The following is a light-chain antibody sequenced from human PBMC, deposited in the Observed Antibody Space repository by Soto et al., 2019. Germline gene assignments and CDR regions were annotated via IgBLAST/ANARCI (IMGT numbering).Light chain of an antibody. J-gene: IGLJ1*01. CDR1: SSDVGGYDY. CDR2: EVS. Sequence: QSVLTQPPSASGSPGQSVTISCTGTSSDVGGYDYVSWYQQHPGKAPKLMIYEVSKRPSGVPDRFSGSKSGNTASLTVSGLQAEDEDDYYCNSYAGSHTFVFGTGIKLTLL. CDR3: NSYAGSHTFV. V-gene: IGLV2-8*01.